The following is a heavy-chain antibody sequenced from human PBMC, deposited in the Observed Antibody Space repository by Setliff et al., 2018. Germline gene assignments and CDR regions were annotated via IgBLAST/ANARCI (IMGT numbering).Heavy chain of an antibody. D-gene: IGHD5-12*01. Sequence: SETLSLTCTVSGGSISSGSYYWSWIRQPAGKGLEWIGRIYTSGSTNYNPSLKSRVTISIHTSKNQFSLKLSSVTAADTAVYYCARERVALYDAFDIWGQGTMVTVSS. J-gene: IGHJ3*02. CDR1: GGSISSGSYY. CDR2: IYTSGST. V-gene: IGHV4-61*02. CDR3: ARERVALYDAFDI.